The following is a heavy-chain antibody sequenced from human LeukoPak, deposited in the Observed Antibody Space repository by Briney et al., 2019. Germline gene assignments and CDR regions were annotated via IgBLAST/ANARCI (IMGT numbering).Heavy chain of an antibody. CDR3: ANSYYGGNFDY. J-gene: IGHJ4*02. CDR2: IYNSGST. CDR1: GLPISAYY. Sequence: PSETLSLTCSVSGLPISAYYWSCLRQPPEKRLEWIGYIYNSGSTNYNPSLKSRVNMSVDASKNQSSLMLSSVPAADTAVYYCANSYYGGNFDYWGQGTLVTVSS. D-gene: IGHD4-23*01. V-gene: IGHV4-59*01.